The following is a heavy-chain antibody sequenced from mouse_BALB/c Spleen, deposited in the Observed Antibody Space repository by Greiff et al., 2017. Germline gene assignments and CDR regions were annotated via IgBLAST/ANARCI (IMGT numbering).Heavy chain of an antibody. CDR1: GFTFSSYG. CDR3: ARHTIYGNHEDYAMDY. CDR2: ISSGGSYT. J-gene: IGHJ4*01. V-gene: IGHV5-6*02. D-gene: IGHD2-1*01. Sequence: DVMLVESGGDLVKPGGSLKLSCAASGFTFSSYGMSWVRQTPDKRLEWVATISSGGSYTYYPDSVKGRFTISRDNAKNTLYLQMSSLKSEDTAMYYCARHTIYGNHEDYAMDYWGQGTSVTVSS.